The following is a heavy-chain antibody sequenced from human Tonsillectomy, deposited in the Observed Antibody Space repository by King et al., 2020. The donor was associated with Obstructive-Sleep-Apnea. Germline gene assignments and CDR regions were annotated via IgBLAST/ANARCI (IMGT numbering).Heavy chain of an antibody. V-gene: IGHV1-18*01. J-gene: IGHJ4*02. CDR1: GYTFTSYG. D-gene: IGHD3-9*01. CDR2: ISAYNGNT. Sequence: QLVQSGAEVKKPGASVKVSCKASGYTFTSYGISWVRQAPGQGLEWMGWISAYNGNTNYAQKLQGRVTMTTATSTRTAYMELRSLRSDDTALYYCARVGASDGRLRYLIYWGQGTLVTVSS. CDR3: ARVGASDGRLRYLIY.